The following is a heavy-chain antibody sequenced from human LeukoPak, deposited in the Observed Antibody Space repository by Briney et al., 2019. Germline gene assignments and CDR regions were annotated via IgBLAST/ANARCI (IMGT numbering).Heavy chain of an antibody. CDR2: IYTSGST. CDR3: AREATVGATRGFDY. CDR1: GGSISSGTYY. V-gene: IGHV4-61*02. J-gene: IGHJ4*02. Sequence: PSETLSLTCTVSGGSISSGTYYWSWIRQPAGKGLEWIGRIYTSGSTNYNPSLKSRVTISVDTSKNQFSLKLSSVTAADTAVYYCAREATVGATRGFDYWGQGTLVTVSS. D-gene: IGHD1-26*01.